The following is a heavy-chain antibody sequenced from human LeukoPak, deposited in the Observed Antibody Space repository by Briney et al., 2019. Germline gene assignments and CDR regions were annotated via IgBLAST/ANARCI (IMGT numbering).Heavy chain of an antibody. CDR1: GFTDSNNY. J-gene: IGHJ4*02. Sequence: QPGGSLGLSCAASGFTDSNNYLTWVRQAPGKGLEWVSVIYSGGSTFYADSVKGRFTISRDNSKNTLYLQMNSLRAEDTAIYYCARGHGALEYWGQGTLVTVSS. D-gene: IGHD3-16*01. CDR2: IYSGGST. CDR3: ARGHGALEY. V-gene: IGHV3-53*01.